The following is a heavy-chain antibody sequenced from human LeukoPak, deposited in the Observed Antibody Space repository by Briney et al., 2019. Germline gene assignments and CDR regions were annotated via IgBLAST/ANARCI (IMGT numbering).Heavy chain of an antibody. CDR3: ASIVGATYDDAFDI. CDR2: INPNSGGT. J-gene: IGHJ3*02. Sequence: GASVKVSCKASGYTFTGYYMHWVRQAPGQGLEWMGRINPNSGGTNYAQKFQGRDTMTRDTSISTAYMELSRLRSDDTAVYYCASIVGATYDDAFDIWGQGTMVTVSS. V-gene: IGHV1-2*06. D-gene: IGHD1-26*01. CDR1: GYTFTGYY.